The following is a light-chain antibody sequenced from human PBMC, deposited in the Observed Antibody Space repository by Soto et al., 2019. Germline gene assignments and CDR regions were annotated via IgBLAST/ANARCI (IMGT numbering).Light chain of an antibody. CDR1: QSVSSSS. J-gene: IGKJ1*01. Sequence: EIVLTQSPGTLSLSPWERATFSCRASQSVSSSSLAWYQQNPGQAPRLLIYEASSRATGIPDRFSGSGSGTDFTLTISRLEPEDFAVYYCQQYRTFGQGTKVDIK. CDR2: EAS. V-gene: IGKV3-20*01. CDR3: QQYRT.